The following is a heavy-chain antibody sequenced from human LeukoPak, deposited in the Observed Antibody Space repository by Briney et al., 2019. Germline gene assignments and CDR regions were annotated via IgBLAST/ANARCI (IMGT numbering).Heavy chain of an antibody. V-gene: IGHV1-46*01. D-gene: IGHD1-1*01. CDR2: ISPSGAST. CDR1: GYTFTGYY. J-gene: IGHJ3*02. Sequence: ASVKVSCKASGYTFTGYYMHWVRQAPGQGLEWMGMISPSGASTSYAQKFQGRVTMTRDVSTSTVYMELSSLRSVDTAVYYCARHTTGYNSPRDSFNIWGQGTMVTVSS. CDR3: ARHTTGYNSPRDSFNI.